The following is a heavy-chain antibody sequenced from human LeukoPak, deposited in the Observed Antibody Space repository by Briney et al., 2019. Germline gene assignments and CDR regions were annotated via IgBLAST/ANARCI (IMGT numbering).Heavy chain of an antibody. J-gene: IGHJ4*02. CDR1: GFTFSSYS. D-gene: IGHD2-15*01. CDR3: AREVEGLDY. V-gene: IGHV3-48*01. CDR2: ISSSSSTI. Sequence: GSLRLSCAASGFTFSSYSMNWVRPAPGKGLEWVSYISSSSSTIYYSDSVKGRFTISRDNAKNSLYLQMNSLRAEDTAVYYCAREVEGLDYWGQGTLVTVSS.